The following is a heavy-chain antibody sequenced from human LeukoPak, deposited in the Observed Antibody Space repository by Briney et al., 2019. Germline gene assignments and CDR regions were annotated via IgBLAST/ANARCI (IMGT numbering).Heavy chain of an antibody. D-gene: IGHD4-17*01. J-gene: IGHJ5*02. Sequence: GASVKVSCKASGYTFTSYDINWVRQATGQGLEWMGWMNPNSGNTGYAQKFQGRVTMTRNTSISTAYMELSSLRSEDTAVYYCARGNDYGDYVTHWFDPWGQGTLVTVSS. CDR1: GYTFTSYD. CDR3: ARGNDYGDYVTHWFDP. V-gene: IGHV1-8*01. CDR2: MNPNSGNT.